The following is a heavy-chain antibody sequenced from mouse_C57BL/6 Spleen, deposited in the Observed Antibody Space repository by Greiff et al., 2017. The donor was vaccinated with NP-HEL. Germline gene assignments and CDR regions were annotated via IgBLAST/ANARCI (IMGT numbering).Heavy chain of an antibody. CDR2: ISSGGSYT. V-gene: IGHV5-6*01. CDR1: GFTFSSYG. D-gene: IGHD2-5*01. CDR3: ARRGYSNYVRDYFDY. J-gene: IGHJ2*01. Sequence: EVHLVESGGDLVKPGGSLKLSCAASGFTFSSYGMSWVRQTPDKRLEWVATISSGGSYTYYPDSVKGRFTISRDNAKNTLYLQMSSLKSEDTAMYYCARRGYSNYVRDYFDYWGQGTTLTVSS.